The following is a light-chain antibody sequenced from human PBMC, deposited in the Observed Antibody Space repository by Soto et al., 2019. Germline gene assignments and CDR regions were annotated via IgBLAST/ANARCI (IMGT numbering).Light chain of an antibody. V-gene: IGKV1-5*03. CDR1: PSIRRC. CDR2: XAS. Sequence: DIQMTQSPSILSASVVDSVTLTCRDRPSIRRCFAWYLQNPRKAPKXLNSXASSLDTGVPSMFSGSGYGTEFTITISRLQPDYVETYYCQQYNSYWTFGQGTKVDI. J-gene: IGKJ1*01. CDR3: QQYNSYWT.